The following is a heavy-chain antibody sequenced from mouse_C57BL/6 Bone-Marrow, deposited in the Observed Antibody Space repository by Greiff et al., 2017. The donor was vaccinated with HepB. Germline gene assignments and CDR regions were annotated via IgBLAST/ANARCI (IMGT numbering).Heavy chain of an antibody. CDR3: ARGYYDYENWYFDV. D-gene: IGHD2-4*01. CDR1: GYTFTSYW. V-gene: IGHV1-50*01. J-gene: IGHJ1*03. Sequence: QVQLQQPGAELVKPGASVKLSCKASGYTFTSYWMQWVKQRPGQGLEWIGEIDPSDSYTNYNQKFKGKATLTVDTSSSTAYMQLSSLTSEDSAVYYCARGYYDYENWYFDVWGTGTTVTVSS. CDR2: IDPSDSYT.